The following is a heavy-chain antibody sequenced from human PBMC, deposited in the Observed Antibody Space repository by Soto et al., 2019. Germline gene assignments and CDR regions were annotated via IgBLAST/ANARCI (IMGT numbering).Heavy chain of an antibody. V-gene: IGHV3-23*01. J-gene: IGHJ4*02. CDR1: GFTFSNYA. CDR3: VKIPPTGHTKY. D-gene: IGHD4-17*01. CDR2: ISDSGDTT. Sequence: GGSLRLSCAASGFTFSNYAMSWVRQSPGKGLEWVSSISDSGDTTYYADSVKGRFSISRDNSENTLYLQMNSLRAEDTAVYYCVKIPPTGHTKYWGQGTLVTV.